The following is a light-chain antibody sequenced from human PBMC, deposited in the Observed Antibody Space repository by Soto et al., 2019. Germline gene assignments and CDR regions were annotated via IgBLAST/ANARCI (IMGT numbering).Light chain of an antibody. CDR1: SSNIGAGYD. CDR2: GNS. Sequence: QSVLTQPPSVSGAPGQRVTISCTGSSSNIGAGYDVHWYQQLPGTAPKLLIYGNSNRPSGVPDRFSGSKSGTSASLAIPGLQAEDEVDYYCQSYDSSLSGFYVFGTGTKVTVL. V-gene: IGLV1-40*01. CDR3: QSYDSSLSGFYV. J-gene: IGLJ1*01.